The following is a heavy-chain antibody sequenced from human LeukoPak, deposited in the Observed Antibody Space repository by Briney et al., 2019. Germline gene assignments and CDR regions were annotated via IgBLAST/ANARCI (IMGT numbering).Heavy chain of an antibody. Sequence: GGSLRLSCAASGFTFSSYWMNWARQAPGKGLEWVASINHNGNVNYYVDSVKGRFTISRDNAKNSLYLQMNSLRAEDTAVYYCARDLAYYYDSSGPDYWGQGTLVTVSS. CDR2: INHNGNVN. J-gene: IGHJ4*02. D-gene: IGHD3-22*01. V-gene: IGHV3-7*01. CDR1: GFTFSSYW. CDR3: ARDLAYYYDSSGPDY.